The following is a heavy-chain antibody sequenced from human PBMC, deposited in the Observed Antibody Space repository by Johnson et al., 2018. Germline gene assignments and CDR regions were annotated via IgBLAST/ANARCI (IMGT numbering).Heavy chain of an antibody. V-gene: IGHV3-30*18. CDR1: GFTFSSYG. Sequence: VQLLETGGGVVQPGRSLRLSCAASGFTFSSYGRHWVRQAPGKGLEWVAVISYDGSNKYYADSVKGRFTISRDNSKNTLYLQMKSLRAEDTALYYCAKENYYGAGSYPHGMDVWGQGTTVTVSS. J-gene: IGHJ6*02. D-gene: IGHD3-10*01. CDR2: ISYDGSNK. CDR3: AKENYYGAGSYPHGMDV.